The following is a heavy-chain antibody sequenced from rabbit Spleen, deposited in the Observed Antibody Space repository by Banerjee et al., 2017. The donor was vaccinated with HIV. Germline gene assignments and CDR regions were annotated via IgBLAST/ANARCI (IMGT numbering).Heavy chain of an antibody. CDR3: ARDGAGGSYFAL. V-gene: IGHV1S47*01. J-gene: IGHJ4*01. D-gene: IGHD8-1*01. CDR1: GFDFSSYG. Sequence: QEQLVESGGGLVQPGGSLQLSCKASGFDFSSYGVSWVRQGPGKGLEWIGYIDPIFRNTVYATWVNGRFTISRENAQNTVFLQMTSLTAADTATYFCARDGAGGSYFALWGPGTLVTVS. CDR2: IDPIFRNT.